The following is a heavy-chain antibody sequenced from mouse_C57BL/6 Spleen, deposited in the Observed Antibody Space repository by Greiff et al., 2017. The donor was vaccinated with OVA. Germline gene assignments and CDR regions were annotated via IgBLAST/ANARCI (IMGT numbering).Heavy chain of an antibody. V-gene: IGHV1-80*01. D-gene: IGHD2-4*01. CDR3: ARGYDYDGWFAY. CDR1: GYAFSSYW. Sequence: VQLQQSGAELVKPGASVKISCKASGYAFSSYWLNWVKQRPGKGLEWIGQLYPGDGDTNYNGKFKGKATLTADKSSSTAYMQLSSLTSEDSAVYFCARGYDYDGWFAYWGQGTLVTVSA. J-gene: IGHJ3*01. CDR2: LYPGDGDT.